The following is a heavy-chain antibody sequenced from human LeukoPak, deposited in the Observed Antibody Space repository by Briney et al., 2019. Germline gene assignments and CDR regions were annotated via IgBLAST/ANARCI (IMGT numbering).Heavy chain of an antibody. V-gene: IGHV1-18*01. CDR1: GYTFTSYG. CDR3: AREPVPRYYDYVWGSYRPKYYFDY. J-gene: IGHJ4*02. CDR2: ISAYYGNT. Sequence: ASVKVSCRASGYTFTSYGISWVRQAPGRGLEWMGWISAYYGNTNYAQKLQGRVTMTTDTSTSTAYMELRSLRSDDTAVYYCAREPVPRYYDYVWGSYRPKYYFDYWGQGTLVTVSS. D-gene: IGHD3-16*02.